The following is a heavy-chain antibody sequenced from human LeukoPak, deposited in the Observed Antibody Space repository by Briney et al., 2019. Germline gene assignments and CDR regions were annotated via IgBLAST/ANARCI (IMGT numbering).Heavy chain of an antibody. CDR3: ARGGDYSGWFDP. CDR2: INTDGSST. J-gene: IGHJ5*02. Sequence: PGGSLRLSCAASGFIFSSYWMHWVRHAPGKGLAWVSRINTDGSSTSYADSVKGRFTISRDNAKNTLYLQMNYLRAEDTAVYYCARGGDYSGWFDPWGRGTLVTVSS. V-gene: IGHV3-74*01. CDR1: GFIFSSYW. D-gene: IGHD1-26*01.